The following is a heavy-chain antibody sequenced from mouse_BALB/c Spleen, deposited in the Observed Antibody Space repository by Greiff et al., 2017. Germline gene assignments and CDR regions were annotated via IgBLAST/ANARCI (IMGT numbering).Heavy chain of an antibody. CDR3: ARERGYVTQGGLGC. D-gene: IGHD3-1*01. V-gene: IGHV1-14*01. CDR1: GYTFTSYV. Sequence: VQLQQSGPELVKPGASVKMSCKASGYTFTSYVMHWVKQKPGQGLEWIGYINPYNDGTKYNEKFKGKATLTSDKSSSTAYMELSSLTSEDSAVYYCARERGYVTQGGLGCWGQGTTLTVSS. J-gene: IGHJ2*01. CDR2: INPYNDGT.